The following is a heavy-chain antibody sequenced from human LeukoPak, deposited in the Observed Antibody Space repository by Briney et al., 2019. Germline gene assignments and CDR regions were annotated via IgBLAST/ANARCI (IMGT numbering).Heavy chain of an antibody. CDR1: GYTLTGYY. V-gene: IGHV1-2*02. J-gene: IGHJ5*02. Sequence: GASVKVSCKASGYTLTGYYLHWVRQAPGQGLEWMGWINPNTGATHSAQKFQGRITMTRDSSISTAYMDLSRLRSDDTAVYYCARPLLGCSGGSCYSDWFDPWGHGTLVTVFS. D-gene: IGHD2-15*01. CDR3: ARPLLGCSGGSCYSDWFDP. CDR2: INPNTGAT.